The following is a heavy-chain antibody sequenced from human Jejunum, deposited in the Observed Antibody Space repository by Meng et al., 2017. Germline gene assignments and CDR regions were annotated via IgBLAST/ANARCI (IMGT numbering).Heavy chain of an antibody. CDR1: GLTVSGFA. CDR3: AKDPNGDYVGAFDS. CDR2: ITGSGDRT. Sequence: EVQLLESGGGLVQPGGSLRLACAGSGLTVSGFAMTGLRQAPGKGLQWVSSITGSGDRTQYADHVKGRFTIFRDNSKSTLYLQMNSLRVEDTAVYYCAKDPNGDYVGAFDSWGQGALVTVSS. V-gene: IGHV3-23*01. D-gene: IGHD4-17*01. J-gene: IGHJ4*02.